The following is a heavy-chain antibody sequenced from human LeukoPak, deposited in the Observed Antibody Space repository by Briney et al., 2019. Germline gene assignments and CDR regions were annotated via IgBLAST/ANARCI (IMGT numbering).Heavy chain of an antibody. J-gene: IGHJ4*02. CDR3: AVMTYYYGSGSYL. D-gene: IGHD3-10*01. V-gene: IGHV1-69*06. CDR2: IIPIFGTA. CDR1: GYTFTGYY. Sequence: GASVKVSCKASGYTFTGYYMHWVRQAPGQGLEWMGGIIPIFGTANYAQKFQGRVTITADKSTSTAYMELSSLRSEDTAVYYCAVMTYYYGSGSYLWGQGTLVTVSS.